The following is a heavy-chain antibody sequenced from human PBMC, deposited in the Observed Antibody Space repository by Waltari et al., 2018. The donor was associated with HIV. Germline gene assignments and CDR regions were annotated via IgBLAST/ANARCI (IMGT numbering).Heavy chain of an antibody. V-gene: IGHV4-34*01. D-gene: IGHD3-22*01. Sequence: QVQLQQWGAGLLKPSETLSLTCAVYGGSLSGYYGSWIRQPPGKGLEWIGEINQSGSTKYNPSLKSRVIISVDTSKIQFSLKLSSGTAADTAVYYCARSLDTVIDYWGQGTLVTVSS. CDR3: ARSLDTVIDY. CDR2: INQSGST. J-gene: IGHJ4*02. CDR1: GGSLSGYY.